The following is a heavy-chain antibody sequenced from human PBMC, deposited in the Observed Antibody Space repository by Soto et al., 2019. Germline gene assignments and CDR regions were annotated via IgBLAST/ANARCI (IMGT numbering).Heavy chain of an antibody. CDR1: GGTFSMYI. Sequence: QVQLVQSGAEVRKPGSSVKVSCKAPGGTFSMYIISWVRQAPGQGLEWMGSNIPIPDITDYAQKFQGRVTVTADRSTSTAYMELTSLKSEDTAVYYCARDRITTRGDAFDLWGQGTTVTVSS. CDR2: NIPIPDIT. J-gene: IGHJ3*01. D-gene: IGHD3-3*01. V-gene: IGHV1-69*08. CDR3: ARDRITTRGDAFDL.